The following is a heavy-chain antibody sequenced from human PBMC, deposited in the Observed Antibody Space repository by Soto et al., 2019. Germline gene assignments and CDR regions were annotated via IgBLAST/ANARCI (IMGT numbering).Heavy chain of an antibody. V-gene: IGHV3-15*01. J-gene: IGHJ6*02. CDR2: VKSKVDGGTS. D-gene: IGHD3-16*01. CDR1: GFTFGNAW. CDR3: TTDPYYGVLPGLYYYYTLDV. Sequence: PGGSLRLSCAASGFTFGNAWMSWVRQAPGKGLEWIGRVKSKVDGGTSDYAASVKGRFTISRDDSINTLFLQMNSLQIEDTAVFFCTTDPYYGVLPGLYYYYTLDVWGQGTTVTVSS.